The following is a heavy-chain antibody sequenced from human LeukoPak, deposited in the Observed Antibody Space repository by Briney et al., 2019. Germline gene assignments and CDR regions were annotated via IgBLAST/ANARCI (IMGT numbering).Heavy chain of an antibody. CDR2: ISSGSSHI. J-gene: IGHJ4*02. V-gene: IGHV3-48*01. CDR1: GFTFSSYS. D-gene: IGHD3-16*01. Sequence: PGGSLRLSCAASGFTFSSYSMNWVRQAQGKGLEWVSYISSGSSHIYYADSLKGRFTISRDNAKNSLFLQMNSLRAEDTAVYYCIWGGSFDYWGQGTLVTVSS. CDR3: IWGGSFDY.